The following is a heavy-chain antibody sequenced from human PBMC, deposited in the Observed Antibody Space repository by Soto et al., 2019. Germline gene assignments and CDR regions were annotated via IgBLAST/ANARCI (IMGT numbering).Heavy chain of an antibody. V-gene: IGHV1-18*04. D-gene: IGHD6-6*01. CDR3: ARDKPQQIVGYNYYYGMDV. CDR2: ISGYNGGT. J-gene: IGHJ6*02. CDR1: GYTFTSFG. Sequence: QLHLVQSGAEVKKPGASVKVSCTASGYTFTSFGVSWVRQVPGPGLEWMGWISGYNGGTDYAQKFQGRVTMTTDRHTSTAYMEVRSMRSDETAVYYCARDKPQQIVGYNYYYGMDVWGQGTTVTVSS.